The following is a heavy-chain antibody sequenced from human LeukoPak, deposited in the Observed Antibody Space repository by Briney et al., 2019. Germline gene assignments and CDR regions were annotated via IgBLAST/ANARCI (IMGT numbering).Heavy chain of an antibody. CDR1: GGTFSSYA. CDR3: ARAPASSSSWDY. J-gene: IGHJ4*02. CDR2: IIPILGIA. Sequence: ASVKVSCKASGGTFSSYAISWVRQAPGQGLEWMGRIIPILGIANYAQKFQGRVTITADKSTSTAYMELNSLRAEDTAVYYCARAPASSSSWDYWGQGTLVTVSS. V-gene: IGHV1-69*04. D-gene: IGHD6-13*01.